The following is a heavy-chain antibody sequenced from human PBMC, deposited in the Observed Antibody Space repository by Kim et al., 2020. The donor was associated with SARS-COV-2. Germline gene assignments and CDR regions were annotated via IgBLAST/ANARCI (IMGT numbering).Heavy chain of an antibody. Sequence: GGSLRLSCAASGFTFSSYAMHWVRQAPGKGLEWVAVISYDGSNKYYADSVKGRFTISRDNSKNTLYLQMNSLRAEDTAVYYCARSQVPIYYYYYGMDVWGQGTTVTVSS. CDR2: ISYDGSNK. CDR3: ARSQVPIYYYYYGMDV. J-gene: IGHJ6*02. CDR1: GFTFSSYA. V-gene: IGHV3-30-3*01.